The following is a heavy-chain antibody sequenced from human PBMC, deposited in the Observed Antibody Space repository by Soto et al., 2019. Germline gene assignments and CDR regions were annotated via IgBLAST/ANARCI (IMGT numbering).Heavy chain of an antibody. CDR2: TYYRSKWYN. D-gene: IGHD2-2*01. Sequence: PSQTLSLTCVISGNSVSSNSAAWNWIRQSPSRGLEWLGRTYYRSKWYNDYAVSVKSRITINPDTSKNQFSLQLNSVTPEDTAVYYCARVGCSSTSCHFDYWGQGTLGTSPQ. V-gene: IGHV6-1*01. J-gene: IGHJ4*02. CDR3: ARVGCSSTSCHFDY. CDR1: GNSVSSNSAA.